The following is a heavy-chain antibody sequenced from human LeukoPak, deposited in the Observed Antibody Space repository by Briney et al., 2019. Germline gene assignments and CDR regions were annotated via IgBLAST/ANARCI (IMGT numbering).Heavy chain of an antibody. J-gene: IGHJ5*02. D-gene: IGHD2-15*01. CDR3: ARVKGVVAVNWFDP. CDR1: GGSISSYY. V-gene: IGHV4-59*01. Sequence: SETLSLTCTVSGGSISSYYWSWLRQPPGKGLEWVGYIYYSGSTNYNPSLKSRVTISVDTSKTQFSLKLSSVTAADTAVYYCARVKGVVAVNWFDPWGQGTLVTVSS. CDR2: IYYSGST.